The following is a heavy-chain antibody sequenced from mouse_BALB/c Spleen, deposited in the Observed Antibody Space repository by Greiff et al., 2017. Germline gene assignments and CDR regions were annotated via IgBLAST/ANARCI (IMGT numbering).Heavy chain of an antibody. Sequence: EVKLVESGPGLVKPSQSLSLTCSVTGYSITSGYYWNWIRQFPGNKLEWMGYISYDGSNNYNPSLKNRISITRDTSKNQFFLKLNSVTTEDTATYYCARAPLLRLPFAYWGQGTLVTVSA. CDR1: GYSITSGYY. CDR2: ISYDGSN. D-gene: IGHD1-2*01. CDR3: ARAPLLRLPFAY. V-gene: IGHV3-6*02. J-gene: IGHJ3*01.